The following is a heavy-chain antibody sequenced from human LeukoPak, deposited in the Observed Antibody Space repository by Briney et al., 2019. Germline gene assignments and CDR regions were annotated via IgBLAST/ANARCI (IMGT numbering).Heavy chain of an antibody. J-gene: IGHJ4*02. V-gene: IGHV3-66*01. Sequence: GGSLRLSCVGLTFTVSDTFMSWVRQAPGKGLDWVSTMYTGGGTDYADSVKGRFTISRDSSKNTVYLQMNSLRAEDTAVYYCAKDPRGNFDYWGQGTLVTVSS. D-gene: IGHD2/OR15-2a*01. CDR2: MYTGGGT. CDR1: TFTVSDTF. CDR3: AKDPRGNFDY.